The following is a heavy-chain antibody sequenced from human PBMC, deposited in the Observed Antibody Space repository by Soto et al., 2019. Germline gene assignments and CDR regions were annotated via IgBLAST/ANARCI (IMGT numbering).Heavy chain of an antibody. CDR3: ARENNGGFGELIY. D-gene: IGHD3-10*01. J-gene: IGHJ4*01. V-gene: IGHV4-39*07. CDR2: INHSGST. Sequence: PSETLSLTCTVSGGSISSSSYYWGWIRQPPGKGLEWIGNINHSGSTNYNPSLKSRVTISVDTSKNQFSLKLSSVTAADTAVYYCARENNGGFGELIYWGLGTLVTVSS. CDR1: GGSISSSSYY.